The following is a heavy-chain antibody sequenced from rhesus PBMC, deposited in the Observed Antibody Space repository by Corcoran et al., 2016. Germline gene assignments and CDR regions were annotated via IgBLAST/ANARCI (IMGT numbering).Heavy chain of an antibody. Sequence: EVQLVESGGGLAPPGGSLRLSCAASGFTFRASYMYCVRQAPGKGLEWVSRISNGGGSKWDADSGKGRVTSAREKAKNTLYCQMNSLRAEDTAFYYCARGPYYYSGRYYQGFDFWGQGLRVTVSS. V-gene: IGHV3-178*01. J-gene: IGHJ3*01. CDR2: ISNGGGSK. CDR1: GFTFRASY. D-gene: IGHD3-16*01. CDR3: ARGPYYYSGRYYQGFDF.